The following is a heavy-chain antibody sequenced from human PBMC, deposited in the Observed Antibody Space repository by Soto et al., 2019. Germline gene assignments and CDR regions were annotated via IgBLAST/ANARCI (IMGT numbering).Heavy chain of an antibody. V-gene: IGHV3-48*02. D-gene: IGHD3-22*01. J-gene: IGHJ4*02. Sequence: GGSLRLSCAASGFTFSSYSMSWVRQAPGKGLEWVSYISSSSSTIYYADSVKGRFTISRDNAKNSLYLQMNSLRDEDTAVYYCARNYYDSSGCLVDYWGQGTLVTVSS. CDR3: ARNYYDSSGCLVDY. CDR2: ISSSSSTI. CDR1: GFTFSSYS.